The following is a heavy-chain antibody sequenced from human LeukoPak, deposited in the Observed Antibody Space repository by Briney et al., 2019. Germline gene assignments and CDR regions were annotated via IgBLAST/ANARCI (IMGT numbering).Heavy chain of an antibody. CDR2: ISSSGSTR. D-gene: IGHD1-26*01. CDR3: ARGPIVGTTYANFDY. CDR1: GFTFSDYY. Sequence: GGSLRLSCAASGFTFSDYYMSWIRQAPGKGLEWLSYISSSGSTRYHTDSVKGRFTISRDNAKNSLYLQMSSLRAEDTAVYFCARGPIVGTTYANFDYWGQGTLVTVSS. J-gene: IGHJ4*02. V-gene: IGHV3-11*01.